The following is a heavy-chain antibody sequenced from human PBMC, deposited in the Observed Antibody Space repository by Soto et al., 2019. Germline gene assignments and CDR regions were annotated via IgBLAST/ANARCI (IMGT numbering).Heavy chain of an antibody. Sequence: QVQLVQSGDEVKKPGASVKVSCKASGYIFVNYGIAWVRQAPGQGLEWLGWISPYTGNTHSATKVQGRLTMTTDTATSPAYMDLGSLTSDATAVYYCVMVDNYVTPTPQDVWGQGTTVTVSS. J-gene: IGHJ6*02. CDR1: GYIFVNYG. CDR2: ISPYTGNT. V-gene: IGHV1-18*01. D-gene: IGHD3-16*01. CDR3: VMVDNYVTPTPQDV.